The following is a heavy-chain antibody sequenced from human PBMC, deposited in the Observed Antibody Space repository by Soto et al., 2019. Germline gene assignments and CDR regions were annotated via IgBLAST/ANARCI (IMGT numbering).Heavy chain of an antibody. J-gene: IGHJ4*02. V-gene: IGHV3-49*03. D-gene: IGHD3-9*01. CDR3: TSHYDILTGPLPY. CDR2: IRSKAYGGTT. CDR1: GFTFGDYA. Sequence: GGFLRLSCTASGFTFGDYAMSWFRQAPGKGLEWVGFIRSKAYGGTTEYAASVKGRFTISRDDSKSIAYLQMNSLKTEDTAVYYCTSHYDILTGPLPYWGQGTLVTVSS.